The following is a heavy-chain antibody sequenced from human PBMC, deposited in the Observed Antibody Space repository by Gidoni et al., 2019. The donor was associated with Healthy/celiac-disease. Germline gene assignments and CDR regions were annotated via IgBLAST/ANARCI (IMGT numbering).Heavy chain of an antibody. CDR3: ARGDTYYYDSSGYSAGEYYYYGMDV. V-gene: IGHV1-8*01. D-gene: IGHD3-22*01. Sequence: QVQLVQSGAEVKKPGASVKVSCKASGYTFTSYDINWVRQATGQGLEWMGWMNPNSGNPGYAQKFQGRVTMTRNTSISTAYMELSSLRSEDTAVYYCARGDTYYYDSSGYSAGEYYYYGMDVWGQGTTVTVSS. CDR2: MNPNSGNP. CDR1: GYTFTSYD. J-gene: IGHJ6*02.